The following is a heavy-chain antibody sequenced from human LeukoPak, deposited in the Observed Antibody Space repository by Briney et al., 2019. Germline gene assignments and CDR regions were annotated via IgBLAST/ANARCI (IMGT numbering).Heavy chain of an antibody. J-gene: IGHJ3*02. V-gene: IGHV1-2*02. CDR3: ANIMVRGVIYAAFDI. Sequence: ASVKVSCKASGYTFTGYYMHWVRQAPGQGREWMGWINPNIGGTNYAQKFQGRVTMTRDTSISTAYMELSRLRSCDTAVYYCANIMVRGVIYAAFDIWGQGTMVTVSS. D-gene: IGHD3-10*01. CDR2: INPNIGGT. CDR1: GYTFTGYY.